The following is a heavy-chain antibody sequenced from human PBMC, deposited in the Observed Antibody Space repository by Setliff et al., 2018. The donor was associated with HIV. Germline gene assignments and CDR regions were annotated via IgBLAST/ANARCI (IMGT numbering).Heavy chain of an antibody. V-gene: IGHV1-69*10. CDR1: GGTFKSLA. Sequence: SVKVSCKASGGTFKSLAFNWFRQAPGQGLEWVGGILPLNGITNYAQSFRGRLTITADKSTSTAYMELRDLRPQDTAFYFCSRGPSRIWEAAPETSWGQGTLVTVSS. CDR3: SRGPSRIWEAAPETS. D-gene: IGHD2-15*01. CDR2: ILPLNGIT. J-gene: IGHJ5*02.